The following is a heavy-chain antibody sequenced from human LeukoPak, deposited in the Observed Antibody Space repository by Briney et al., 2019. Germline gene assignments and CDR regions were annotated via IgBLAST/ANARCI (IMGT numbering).Heavy chain of an antibody. CDR2: IYYSGST. J-gene: IGHJ3*02. D-gene: IGHD4-17*01. CDR1: GGSISSHY. V-gene: IGHV4-59*11. CDR3: ARLTVTSTDAFDI. Sequence: SETPSLTCTVSGGSISSHYWSWIRQPPGKGLEWIGYIYYSGSTNYNPSLKSRVTISVDTSKNQFSLKLSSVTAADTAVYYCARLTVTSTDAFDIWGQGTMVTVSS.